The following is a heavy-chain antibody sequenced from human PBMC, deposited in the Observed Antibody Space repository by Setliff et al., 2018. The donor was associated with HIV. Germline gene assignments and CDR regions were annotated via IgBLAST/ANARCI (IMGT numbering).Heavy chain of an antibody. CDR3: ARDLDYDSSGYHSIGL. J-gene: IGHJ1*01. CDR2: IIPILGIA. CDR1: GGTFSSYA. V-gene: IGHV1-69*10. Sequence: SVKVSCKASGGTFSSYAISWVRQAPGQGLEWMGGIIPILGIANYAQKFQGRVTITADESTSTAYMELSSLGSEDTVVYYCARDLDYDSSGYHSIGLWGQGTLVTVSS. D-gene: IGHD3-22*01.